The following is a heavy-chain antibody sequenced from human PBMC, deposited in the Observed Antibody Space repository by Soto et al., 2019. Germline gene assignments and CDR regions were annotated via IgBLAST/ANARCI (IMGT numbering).Heavy chain of an antibody. Sequence: SDTLSLTCAVYGGSFSGYYWSWIRQPPGKGLEWIGEINHSGSTNYNPSLKSRVTISVDTSKNQFSLKLSSVTAADTAVYYCARTPVSVIDSAFDIWGQGTMVTVS. CDR3: ARTPVSVIDSAFDI. J-gene: IGHJ3*02. CDR2: INHSGST. D-gene: IGHD3-9*01. V-gene: IGHV4-34*01. CDR1: GGSFSGYY.